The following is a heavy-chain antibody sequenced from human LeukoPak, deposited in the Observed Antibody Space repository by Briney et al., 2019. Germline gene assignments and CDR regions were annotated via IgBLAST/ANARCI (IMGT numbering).Heavy chain of an antibody. V-gene: IGHV4-38-2*02. CDR3: ARLGNYDILTGFGAFAFDI. CDR1: GYSISSGYY. Sequence: SETLSLTCTVSGYSISSGYYWGWIRQPPGKGLEWIGSIYHSGSTYYNPSLKSRVTISVDTSENQFSLRLNSVTAADTAVYYCARLGNYDILTGFGAFAFDIWGQGTMVTVSS. D-gene: IGHD3-9*01. CDR2: IYHSGST. J-gene: IGHJ3*02.